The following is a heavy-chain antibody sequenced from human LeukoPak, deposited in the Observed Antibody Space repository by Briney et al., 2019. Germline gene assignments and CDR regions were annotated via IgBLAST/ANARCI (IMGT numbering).Heavy chain of an antibody. CDR3: AREVTNYYYYYMDV. D-gene: IGHD4-23*01. V-gene: IGHV4-59*01. Sequence: SETLSLTCTVSGGSISSYCWSWIRQPPGKGLEWIGYIYYSGSTNYNPSLKSRVTISVDTSKNQFSLKLSSVTAADTAVYYCAREVTNYYYYYMDVWGKGTTVTVSS. CDR1: GGSISSYC. J-gene: IGHJ6*03. CDR2: IYYSGST.